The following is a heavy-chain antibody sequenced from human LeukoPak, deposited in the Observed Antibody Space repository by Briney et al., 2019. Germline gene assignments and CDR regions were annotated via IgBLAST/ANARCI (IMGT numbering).Heavy chain of an antibody. V-gene: IGHV3-7*05. J-gene: IGHJ4*02. Sequence: GGSLRLSCAASGFTFSSYGMSWVRQAPGQGLEWVANIKQDVSEKYYVDSVEGRFTISRDNAKNSLYLQMNSLRAEDTAVYYCARRPFYGGSYYFDYWGQGTLVTVSS. D-gene: IGHD4-23*01. CDR3: ARRPFYGGSYYFDY. CDR1: GFTFSSYG. CDR2: IKQDVSEK.